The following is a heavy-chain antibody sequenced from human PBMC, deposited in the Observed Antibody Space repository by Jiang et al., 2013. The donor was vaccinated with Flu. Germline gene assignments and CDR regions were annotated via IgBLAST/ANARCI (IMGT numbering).Heavy chain of an antibody. Sequence: SGGSISSSSYYWGWIRQPPGKGLEWIGSIYYSGSTYYNPSLKSRVTISVDTSKNQFSLKLSSVTAADTAVYYCATHHSSGWYFSGWFDPWGQGTLVTVSS. CDR1: GGSISSSSYY. D-gene: IGHD6-19*01. CDR3: ATHHSSGWYFSGWFDP. V-gene: IGHV4-39*01. CDR2: IYYSGST. J-gene: IGHJ5*02.